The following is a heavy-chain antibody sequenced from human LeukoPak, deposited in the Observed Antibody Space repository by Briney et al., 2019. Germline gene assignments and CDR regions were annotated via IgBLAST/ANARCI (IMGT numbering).Heavy chain of an antibody. CDR1: GFSFTNAC. CDR3: NSLPYDSSTFFTDK. V-gene: IGHV3-15*01. J-gene: IGHJ4*02. D-gene: IGHD3-22*01. Sequence: GGSLRLSCVVSGFSFTNACMSWVRQAPGKGLEWIGRVKSKTEGGTTDYAAPVKGRFTISRDDSKNTLYLQMNSLKTEDTAVYYCNSLPYDSSTFFTDKWGQGTLVTVCS. CDR2: VKSKTEGGTT.